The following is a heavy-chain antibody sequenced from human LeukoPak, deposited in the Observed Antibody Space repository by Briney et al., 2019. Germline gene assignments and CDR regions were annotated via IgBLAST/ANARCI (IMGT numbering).Heavy chain of an antibody. CDR1: GFTFSSYW. J-gene: IGHJ5*02. CDR3: AKLPRSSGLPSS. D-gene: IGHD3-22*01. CDR2: INSDGSST. Sequence: GGSLRLSCAASGFTFSSYWMHWVRQAPGKGLVWVSRINSDGSSTSYADSVKGRFTISRDNAKNTLYLQMNSLRAEDTAVYYCAKLPRSSGLPSSWGQGTLVTVSS. V-gene: IGHV3-74*01.